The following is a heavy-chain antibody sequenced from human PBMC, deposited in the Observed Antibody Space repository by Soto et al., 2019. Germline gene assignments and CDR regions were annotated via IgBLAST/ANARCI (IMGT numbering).Heavy chain of an antibody. J-gene: IGHJ5*02. V-gene: IGHV4-39*02. D-gene: IGHD6-19*01. CDR1: GGSISSSSYY. CDR3: ARDPLSIAVAGTS. CDR2: IYYSGST. Sequence: SETLSLTSTVSGGSISSSSYYWGWIRQTPRKGQEWTGSIYYSGSTYYNPSLKSRVTISVDNSKNTLYLHMNSLRAEDTAVYYCARDPLSIAVAGTSWGQGTLVTVSS.